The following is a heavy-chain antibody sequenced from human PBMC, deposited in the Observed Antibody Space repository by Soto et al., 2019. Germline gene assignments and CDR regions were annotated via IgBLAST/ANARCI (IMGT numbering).Heavy chain of an antibody. V-gene: IGHV5-51*01. CDR3: ARDYVESSSSLFYGMDV. Sequence: GESLKISCKGSGYSFTSYWIGWVRQMPGKGLEWMGIIYPGDSDTRYSPSFQGRFNISRDNSKNTLYLQMNSLRAEDTAVYYCARDYVESSSSLFYGMDVWGQGTTVTVS. D-gene: IGHD6-6*01. CDR1: GYSFTSYW. J-gene: IGHJ6*02. CDR2: IYPGDSDT.